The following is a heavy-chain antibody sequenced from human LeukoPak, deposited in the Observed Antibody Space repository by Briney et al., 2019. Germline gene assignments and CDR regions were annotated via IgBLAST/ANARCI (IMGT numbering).Heavy chain of an antibody. J-gene: IGHJ4*01. CDR2: ISTTSSYI. CDR3: ARVQTYYLAGSYYNVLDY. D-gene: IGHD3-10*01. V-gene: IGHV3-21*01. Sequence: PGGSLRLSCAASGLIFSTYSMTWVRQAPGKGLEWVSSISTTSSYIYYADSMKGRFTISRDNVKNSLYLQMNSLRAEDTSVYYCARVQTYYLAGSYYNVLDYWGQGTLVTVSS. CDR1: GLIFSTYS.